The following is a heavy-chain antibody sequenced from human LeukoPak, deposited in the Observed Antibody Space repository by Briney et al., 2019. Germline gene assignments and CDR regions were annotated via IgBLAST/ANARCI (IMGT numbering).Heavy chain of an antibody. CDR1: GFTFSSYA. CDR3: AKPLRDGGSYYFDY. Sequence: GGSLRLSCAASGFTFSSYAMSWVRQAPGKGLEWVSAISGSGGSTYYADSVKGWFTISRDNSKNTLYLQMNSLRAEDTAVYYCAKPLRDGGSYYFDYWGQGTLVTVSS. J-gene: IGHJ4*02. V-gene: IGHV3-23*01. CDR2: ISGSGGST. D-gene: IGHD5-24*01.